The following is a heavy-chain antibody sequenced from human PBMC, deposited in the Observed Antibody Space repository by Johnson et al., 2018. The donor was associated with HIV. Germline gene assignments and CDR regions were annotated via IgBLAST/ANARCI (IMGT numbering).Heavy chain of an antibody. V-gene: IGHV3-66*01. Sequence: VQLVESGGGLVQPGGSLRLSCAASGFTVSSNYMSWVRQAPGTGLEWVSVIYSGGSTYYADSVKGRFTISRDNSKNTLYLQMNSLRDEDTAVYYCVTADRGSAWGQGTTVTVSS. D-gene: IGHD1-26*01. CDR3: VTADRGSA. J-gene: IGHJ3*01. CDR2: IYSGGST. CDR1: GFTVSSNY.